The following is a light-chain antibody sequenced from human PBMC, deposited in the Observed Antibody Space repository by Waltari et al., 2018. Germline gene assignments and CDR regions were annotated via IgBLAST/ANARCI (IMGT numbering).Light chain of an antibody. CDR2: DAS. Sequence: EDVLTPSPGPLSLSPGGRATLPCRASQSVSRTLAWYQQKPGQAPRLLIYDASSRATGIPDRFSGGGSGTDFSLTISRLEPEDFAVYYCQKYGSLPATFGQGTKVEIK. CDR3: QKYGSLPAT. V-gene: IGKV3-20*01. CDR1: QSVSRT. J-gene: IGKJ1*01.